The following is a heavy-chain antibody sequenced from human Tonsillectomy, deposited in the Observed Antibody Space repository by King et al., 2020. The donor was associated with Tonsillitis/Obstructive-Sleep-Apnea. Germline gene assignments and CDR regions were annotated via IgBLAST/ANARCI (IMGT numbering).Heavy chain of an antibody. CDR1: GGSLTRYY. J-gene: IGHJ6*03. CDR2: IYFTGST. V-gene: IGHV4-59*01. D-gene: IGHD2-15*01. Sequence: VQLQESGPGLVKPSETLSLTCNVSGGSLTRYYWGWIRQPPEKGLDWIGYIYFTGSTTYNPSLKSRVAISVDTSKNQFSLNLTSVTPADSAVYYCARVRSSSYHHYPNYMDVWGKGTTVTVSS. CDR3: ARVRSSSYHHYPNYMDV.